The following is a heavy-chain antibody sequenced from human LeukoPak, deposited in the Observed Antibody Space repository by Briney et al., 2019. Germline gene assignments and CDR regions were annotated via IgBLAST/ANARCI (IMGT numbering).Heavy chain of an antibody. CDR3: ARGMRLYDILTGYYGGAFDY. D-gene: IGHD3-9*01. CDR1: GFTFSSYS. J-gene: IGHJ4*02. V-gene: IGHV3-21*01. Sequence: PGGSLRLSCAASGFTFSSYSMNWVRQAPGKGLEWVSSISSSSSYIYYADSVKGRFTISRDNAKNSLYLQMNSLRAEDTAVSYCARGMRLYDILTGYYGGAFDYWGQGTLVTVSS. CDR2: ISSSSSYI.